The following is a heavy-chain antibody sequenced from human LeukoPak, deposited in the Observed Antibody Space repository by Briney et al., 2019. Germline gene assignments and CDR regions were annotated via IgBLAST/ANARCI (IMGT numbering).Heavy chain of an antibody. Sequence: SVKVSCKASGGTFSSFAISWVRQAPGQALEWMGGIIPIFGTANYAQKFQGRVTITADKSTSTAYMELSSLRSEDTAVYYCARGDHVRIYAESSFDIWGQGTMVTVSS. J-gene: IGHJ3*02. CDR3: ARGDHVRIYAESSFDI. V-gene: IGHV1-69*06. CDR2: IIPIFGTA. CDR1: GGTFSSFA. D-gene: IGHD5/OR15-5a*01.